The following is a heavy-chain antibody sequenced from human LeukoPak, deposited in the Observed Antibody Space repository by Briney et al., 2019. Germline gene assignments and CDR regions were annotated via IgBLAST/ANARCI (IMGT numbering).Heavy chain of an antibody. Sequence: GGSLRLSCAASGFTFSSYAMSWVRQAPGKGLEWVSAISGSGGSTYYADSVKGRFTISRDNSKNTLYLQMNSLRAEDTAVYYCAKGVGGQWLVWEIPADYWGQGTLVTVSS. CDR3: AKGVGGQWLVWEIPADY. D-gene: IGHD6-19*01. J-gene: IGHJ4*02. CDR2: ISGSGGST. CDR1: GFTFSSYA. V-gene: IGHV3-23*01.